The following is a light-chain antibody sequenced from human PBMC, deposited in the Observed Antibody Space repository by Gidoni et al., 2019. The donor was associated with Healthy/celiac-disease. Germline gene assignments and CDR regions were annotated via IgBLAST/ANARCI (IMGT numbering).Light chain of an antibody. CDR3: QQSYSTPT. Sequence: DLQLTQSPSSLSASVGDRVTITCRASQSISSYLNWYQQKPGKAPKLLIYAASSLQSGVPSRCSGSGSGTDFTLTISSLQPEDFATYYCQQSYSTPTFGPGTKVDIK. J-gene: IGKJ3*01. CDR2: AAS. V-gene: IGKV1-39*01. CDR1: QSISSY.